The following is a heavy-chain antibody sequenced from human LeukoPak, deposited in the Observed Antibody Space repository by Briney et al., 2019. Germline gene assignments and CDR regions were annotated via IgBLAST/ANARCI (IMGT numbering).Heavy chain of an antibody. J-gene: IGHJ4*02. CDR3: ARHDHGYSSGRFDC. V-gene: IGHV4-59*08. D-gene: IGHD5-18*01. CDR2: ISYAGRT. Sequence: SETLSLTCTVSGGSINTYYWSWLRQPPGKGLEWIGFISYAGRTDYNPSLKGRVTMSVAMSMNQFSLRLSSVTAADTAIYYCARHDHGYSSGRFDCWGPGTLVTVSS. CDR1: GGSINTYY.